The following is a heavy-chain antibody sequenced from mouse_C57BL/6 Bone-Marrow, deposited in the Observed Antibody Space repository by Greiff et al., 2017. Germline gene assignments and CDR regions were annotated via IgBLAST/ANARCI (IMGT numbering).Heavy chain of an antibody. V-gene: IGHV1-72*01. CDR3: ARAYYYGRGAWFAY. CDR1: GYTFTSYW. Sequence: QVQLQQPGAELVKPGASVKLSCKASGYTFTSYWMHWVKQRPGRGLEWIGRIAPNSGGTKYNEKFTSKATLTVDKPSRTAYMQLSSLTSEDSAVYYCARAYYYGRGAWFAYWGQGTLVNVSA. D-gene: IGHD1-1*01. J-gene: IGHJ3*01. CDR2: IAPNSGGT.